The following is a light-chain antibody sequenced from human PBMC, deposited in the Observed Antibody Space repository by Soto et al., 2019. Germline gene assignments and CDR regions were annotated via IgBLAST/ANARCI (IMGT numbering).Light chain of an antibody. CDR1: SSDVGGYNY. Sequence: QSALTQPASVSGSPGQSITISCTGTSSDVGGYNYVSWYQHYPGKAPKLIIYDVSYRPSGVSNRFSGSKSGNTASLNISGLQAEDEAEYYCSSYTSSSTNVLFGGGTKLTVL. CDR2: DVS. CDR3: SSYTSSSTNVL. V-gene: IGLV2-14*03. J-gene: IGLJ2*01.